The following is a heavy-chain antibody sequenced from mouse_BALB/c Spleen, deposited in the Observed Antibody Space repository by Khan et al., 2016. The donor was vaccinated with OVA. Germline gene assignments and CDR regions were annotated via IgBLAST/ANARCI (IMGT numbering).Heavy chain of an antibody. CDR2: IPNGIGSP. CDR3: ARQTLGYYFDY. J-gene: IGHJ2*01. CDR1: EFPFVSST. Sequence: EVELVESGGGLVQPGGSLNLSFEPPEFPFVSSTLSWFRQTPERRLSGVPYIPNGIGSPYNPDTVKGRFTIARDNAKNTLYLQMSSLKSEDTAMYYCARQTLGYYFDYWGQGTTLTVSS. D-gene: IGHD3-1*01. V-gene: IGHV5-12-2*01.